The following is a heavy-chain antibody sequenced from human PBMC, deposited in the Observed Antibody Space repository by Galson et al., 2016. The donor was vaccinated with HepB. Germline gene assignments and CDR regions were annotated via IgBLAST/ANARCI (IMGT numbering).Heavy chain of an antibody. CDR1: GFSLSTSGMC. V-gene: IGHV2-70*01. D-gene: IGHD6-13*01. J-gene: IGHJ5*02. CDR3: ARSPGIAAAGTTYAPDNWFDP. CDR2: IDWDDDK. Sequence: PALVKPTQTLTLTCTFSGFSLSTSGMCVSWIRQPPGKALEWLALIDWDDDKYYSTSLKTRLTISRDTSKDQVVLTMTNMDPVDTATYYCARSPGIAAAGTTYAPDNWFDPWGQGTLVTVSS.